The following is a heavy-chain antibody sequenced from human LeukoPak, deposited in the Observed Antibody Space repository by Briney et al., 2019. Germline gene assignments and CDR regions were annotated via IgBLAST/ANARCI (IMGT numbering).Heavy chain of an antibody. D-gene: IGHD7-27*01. Sequence: GGSLRLSCAASGFTFTSYSMNWVRQAPGRGLEWVSRFDDRGHGTYYADSVKGRFTISRDNSKNTLYLQMNSLRAEDTAVYYCARENWGLDYWGRGTLVTVSS. J-gene: IGHJ4*02. CDR3: ARENWGLDY. CDR1: GFTFTSYS. V-gene: IGHV3-23*01. CDR2: FDDRGHGT.